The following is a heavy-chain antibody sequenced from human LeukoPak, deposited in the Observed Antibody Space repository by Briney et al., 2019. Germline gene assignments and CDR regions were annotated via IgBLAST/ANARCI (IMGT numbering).Heavy chain of an antibody. CDR3: ASDYYDSSY. CDR2: ISSSGSTI. V-gene: IGHV3-11*01. CDR1: GFTFSDYY. Sequence: GRSLRLSCAASGFTFSDYYMSWIRQAPGKGLEWVSYISSSGSTIYYADSVKGRFTICSDNAKNSLYLQMNSLRAEDTDVYYCASDYYDSSYWGQGTLVTVSS. D-gene: IGHD3-22*01. J-gene: IGHJ4*02.